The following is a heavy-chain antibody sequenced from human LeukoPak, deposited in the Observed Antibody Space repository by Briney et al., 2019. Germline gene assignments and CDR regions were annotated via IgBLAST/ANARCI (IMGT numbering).Heavy chain of an antibody. CDR2: IYFSGST. J-gene: IGHJ4*02. V-gene: IGHV4-59*12. D-gene: IGHD6-13*01. CDR1: RGSISRSY. CDR3: ARFGVASAFDY. Sequence: SETLSLTCAVSRGSISRSYWCWIRQPPGKGLEWMGYIYFSGSTNYNPSLKSRVTISVDTSKNQFSLKLSSVTAADTAVYYCARFGVASAFDYWGQGTLVTVSS.